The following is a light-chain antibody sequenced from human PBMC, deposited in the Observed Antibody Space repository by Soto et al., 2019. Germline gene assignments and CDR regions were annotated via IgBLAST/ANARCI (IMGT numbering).Light chain of an antibody. Sequence: QSALTQPASVSGSPGRSITISCTGTSSDVGGYNYVSWYQQHPGKAPKLMIYEVSNRPSGVSNRFSGSKSGNTASLTISGLQAEDEADYYCSSYTSSRTLVFGGGTQLTVL. CDR1: SSDVGGYNY. V-gene: IGLV2-14*01. J-gene: IGLJ2*01. CDR3: SSYTSSRTLV. CDR2: EVS.